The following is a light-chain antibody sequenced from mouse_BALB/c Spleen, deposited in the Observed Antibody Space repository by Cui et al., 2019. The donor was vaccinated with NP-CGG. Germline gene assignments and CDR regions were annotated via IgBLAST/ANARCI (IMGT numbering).Light chain of an antibody. Sequence: QAVVTQESALTTSPGETVTLTCRSSTCAVTTSNYANWVQEKPDHLFTGLIGGTNNRPPGVPARFSGSLIGDKAALTITGAQTEDEAIYFCALWYSNHWVFGRGTKLTVL. V-gene: IGLV1*01. CDR1: TCAVTTSNY. J-gene: IGLJ1*01. CDR2: GTN. CDR3: ALWYSNHWV.